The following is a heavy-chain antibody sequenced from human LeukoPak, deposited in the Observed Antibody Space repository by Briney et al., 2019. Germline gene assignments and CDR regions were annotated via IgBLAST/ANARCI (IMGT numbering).Heavy chain of an antibody. D-gene: IGHD1-20*01. CDR2: IRGRSDTT. CDR1: GFTFTMFS. Sequence: GGSLRLSCAASGFTFTMFSMNWLRQAPGKELEWIAFIRGRSDTTYYADSVKGRFTISRDNAKNSLYLQMNSLRAEDTAVYYCARDITGTAPLIGYWGQGTLVTVSS. V-gene: IGHV3-48*04. J-gene: IGHJ4*02. CDR3: ARDITGTAPLIGY.